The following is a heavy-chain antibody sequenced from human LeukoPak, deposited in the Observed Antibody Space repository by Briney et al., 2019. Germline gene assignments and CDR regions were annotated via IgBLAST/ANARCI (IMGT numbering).Heavy chain of an antibody. CDR3: ARDLSPFNGGAVAGQDY. J-gene: IGHJ4*02. Sequence: GGSLRLSCAASGFTFSDYYMSWIRQAPGKGLEWVSYISSSGSYRDYADSVKGRFTISRDNAKNSLYLQMNILRAEDTAVYYCARDLSPFNGGAVAGQDYWGQGTLVTVSS. V-gene: IGHV3-11*06. D-gene: IGHD6-19*01. CDR2: ISSSGSYR. CDR1: GFTFSDYY.